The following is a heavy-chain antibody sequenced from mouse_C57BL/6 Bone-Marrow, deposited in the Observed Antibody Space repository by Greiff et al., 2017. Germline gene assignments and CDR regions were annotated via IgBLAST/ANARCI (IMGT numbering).Heavy chain of an antibody. CDR1: GYSITSGYY. Sequence: VQLKQSGPGLVKPSQSLSLTCSVTGYSITSGYYWNWIRQFPGNKLEWMGYISYDGSTNYNPSLKNRISITRDTSKNQFFLKLNSVTTEDTATYYCARGGSYDGYYPRYFDVWGTGTTVTVAS. J-gene: IGHJ1*03. CDR3: ARGGSYDGYYPRYFDV. CDR2: ISYDGST. D-gene: IGHD2-3*01. V-gene: IGHV3-6*01.